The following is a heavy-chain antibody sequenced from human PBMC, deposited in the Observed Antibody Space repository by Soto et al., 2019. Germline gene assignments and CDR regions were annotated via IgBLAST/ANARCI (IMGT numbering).Heavy chain of an antibody. Sequence: GGSLRLSCAASGFTVSSNYMSWVRQAPGKGLEWVSVIYSGGSTYYADSVKGRFTISRDNSKNTLYLQMNSLRAEDTAVYYCASSVTVTTPGSYYYYMDVWGKGTTVTVSS. V-gene: IGHV3-66*01. D-gene: IGHD4-4*01. CDR3: ASSVTVTTPGSYYYYMDV. CDR2: IYSGGST. J-gene: IGHJ6*03. CDR1: GFTVSSNY.